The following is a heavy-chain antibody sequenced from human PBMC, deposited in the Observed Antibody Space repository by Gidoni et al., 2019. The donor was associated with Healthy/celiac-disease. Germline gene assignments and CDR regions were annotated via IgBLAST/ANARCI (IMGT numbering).Heavy chain of an antibody. D-gene: IGHD3-16*01. CDR1: GGSFSGYY. V-gene: IGHV4-34*01. CDR3: ARGRGGGGGY. Sequence: QVQLQQWGAGLLKPSETLSLTCAVYGGSFSGYYWSWIRQPPGKGLEWIGEINQSESTNYNPAHKGRVTIAVETSKNRFPLTRSCVPGEDTAVYSGARGRGGGGGYWGQGTLVTVSS. CDR2: INQSEST. J-gene: IGHJ4*02.